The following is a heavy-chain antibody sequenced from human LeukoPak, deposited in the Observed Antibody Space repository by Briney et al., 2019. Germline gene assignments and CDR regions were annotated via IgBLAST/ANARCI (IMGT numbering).Heavy chain of an antibody. D-gene: IGHD2-2*01. CDR3: ASVGVVVVNVMAFDI. Sequence: GASVKVSCKASGYTFTGYYMHWVRQAPGQGLEWMGWINPNSGGTNYAQKFQGRVTMTRDTSISTAYMELSRLRSDDTAVYYCASVGVVVVNVMAFDIWGQGTMVTVSS. CDR2: INPNSGGT. CDR1: GYTFTGYY. V-gene: IGHV1-2*02. J-gene: IGHJ3*02.